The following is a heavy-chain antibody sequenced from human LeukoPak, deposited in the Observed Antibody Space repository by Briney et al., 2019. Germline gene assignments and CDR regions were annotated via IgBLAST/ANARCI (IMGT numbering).Heavy chain of an antibody. V-gene: IGHV1-2*02. Sequence: GASVKLSCKASGYTFTGYYMHWVRQAPGQGLEWMGWINPNSGGTNYAQKFQGRVTMTRDTSISTAYMELSRLRSDDTAVYYCARDPTIAVAGNPPDYWGQGTLVTVSS. CDR1: GYTFTGYY. D-gene: IGHD6-19*01. J-gene: IGHJ4*02. CDR3: ARDPTIAVAGNPPDY. CDR2: INPNSGGT.